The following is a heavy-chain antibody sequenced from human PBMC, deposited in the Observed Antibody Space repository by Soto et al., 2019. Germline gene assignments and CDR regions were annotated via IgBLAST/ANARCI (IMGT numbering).Heavy chain of an antibody. Sequence: QVQLVQSGAEVRKPGASVKVSCKASGYSFISSEINWVRQATGQGLGWVGQMNPNTGYTESAGKLPGRXTXTXXIPSNSAYLELSGLPSEDTAVYYCANKQSGSSLAYWGQGSLVSVSS. CDR3: ANKQSGSSLAY. D-gene: IGHD6-6*01. V-gene: IGHV1-8*01. CDR1: GYSFISSE. CDR2: MNPNTGYT. J-gene: IGHJ4*02.